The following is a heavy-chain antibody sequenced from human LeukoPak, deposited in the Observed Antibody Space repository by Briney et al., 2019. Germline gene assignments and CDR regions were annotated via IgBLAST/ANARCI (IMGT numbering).Heavy chain of an antibody. D-gene: IGHD1-26*01. CDR2: ISGSGGST. CDR1: GFTFSSYA. Sequence: GGSLRLSCAASGFTFSSYAMSWVRQAPGKGLEWVSAISGSGGSTYYADSVKGRFTISRDNSKNTLYLQMNSLRAEDTAVYYCAKVVGALVGATLYFDYWGQGTLVTVSS. V-gene: IGHV3-23*01. J-gene: IGHJ4*02. CDR3: AKVVGALVGATLYFDY.